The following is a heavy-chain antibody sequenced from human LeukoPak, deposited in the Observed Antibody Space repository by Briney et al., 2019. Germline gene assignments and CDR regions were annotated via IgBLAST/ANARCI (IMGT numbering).Heavy chain of an antibody. CDR1: GGTFSSYA. J-gene: IGHJ5*02. CDR3: ARGGFYCSSTSCLPNWFDP. D-gene: IGHD2-2*01. V-gene: IGHV1-69*13. Sequence: SVKVSCKASGGTFSSYAISWVRQAPGQGLEWMGGIIPIFGTANYAQKFQGRVTITADESTSTAYMELSSLRSEDTAVYYCARGGFYCSSTSCLPNWFDPWGQGTMVTVSS. CDR2: IIPIFGTA.